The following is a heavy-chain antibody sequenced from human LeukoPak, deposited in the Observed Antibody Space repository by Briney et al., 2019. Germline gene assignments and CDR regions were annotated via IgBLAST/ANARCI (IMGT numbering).Heavy chain of an antibody. V-gene: IGHV3-23*01. CDR3: AKDRGVVVVPAATSYNWFDP. CDR2: ISGSGGST. J-gene: IGHJ5*02. CDR1: GFTFSSYA. Sequence: PGGSLRLSCAASGFTFSSYAMSRVRQAPGKGLEWVSAISGSGGSTYYADSVKGRFTISRDNSKNTLYLQMNSLRAEDTAVYYCAKDRGVVVVPAATSYNWFDPWGQGTLVTVSS. D-gene: IGHD2-2*01.